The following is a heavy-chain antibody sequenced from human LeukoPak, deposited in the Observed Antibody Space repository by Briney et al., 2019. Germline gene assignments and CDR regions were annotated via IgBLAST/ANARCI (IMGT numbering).Heavy chain of an antibody. CDR3: AKGSSSYFVDL. CDR1: GFIFNNYG. V-gene: IGHV3-23*01. D-gene: IGHD3-22*01. Sequence: GGSLRLSCAASGFIFNNYGLIWVRQAPGKGLEWVSAISNDGGGTNYADFVKGRFTISRDNSKNTLFLQMNSLRAEDTALYYCAKGSSSYFVDLWGQGPLVSVSS. CDR2: ISNDGGGT. J-gene: IGHJ4*02.